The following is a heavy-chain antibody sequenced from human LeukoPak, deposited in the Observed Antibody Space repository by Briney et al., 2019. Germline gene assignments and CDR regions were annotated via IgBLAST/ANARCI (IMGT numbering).Heavy chain of an antibody. CDR2: ISSTGAST. CDR3: VKVEAAAGTRWFDP. V-gene: IGHV3-64D*06. Sequence: GGSLRLSCSASGFTFSSYAMHWVRQAPGKGLEYVSAISSTGASTHYADSVKGRFTISRDNSKNTLYLQVSSLRAEDTAVYYCVKVEAAAGTRWFDPWGQGTLVTVSS. CDR1: GFTFSSYA. D-gene: IGHD6-13*01. J-gene: IGHJ5*02.